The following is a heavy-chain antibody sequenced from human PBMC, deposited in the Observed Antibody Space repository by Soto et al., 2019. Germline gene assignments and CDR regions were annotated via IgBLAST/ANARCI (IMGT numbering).Heavy chain of an antibody. Sequence: GSLRLSCAASGFTVSSNYMSWVRQAPGKGLEWVSVIYSGGSTYYADSVKGRFTISRDNSKNTLYLQMNSLRAEDTAVYYCARDNFWRGLTPNHDAFDIWGQGTMVTVSS. CDR3: ARDNFWRGLTPNHDAFDI. D-gene: IGHD3-3*01. CDR2: IYSGGST. V-gene: IGHV3-66*01. CDR1: GFTVSSNY. J-gene: IGHJ3*02.